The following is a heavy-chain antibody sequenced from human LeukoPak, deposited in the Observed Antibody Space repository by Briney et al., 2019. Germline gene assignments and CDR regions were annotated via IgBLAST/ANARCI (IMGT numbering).Heavy chain of an antibody. J-gene: IGHJ3*02. CDR1: GFTFSSYA. V-gene: IGHV3-30-3*01. CDR3: AREGAAAGTLPAFDI. Sequence: GGSLRHSCAASGFTFSSYAMPWVRQAPGKGLEWVAVISYDGSNKYYADSVKGRFTISRDNSKNTLYLQMNSLRDEDTAVYYGAREGAAAGTLPAFDIWGQGTMVTVSS. CDR2: ISYDGSNK. D-gene: IGHD6-13*01.